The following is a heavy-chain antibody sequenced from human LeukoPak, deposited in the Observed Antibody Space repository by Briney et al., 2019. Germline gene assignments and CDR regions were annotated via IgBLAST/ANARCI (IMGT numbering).Heavy chain of an antibody. CDR1: GGSISGSNW. V-gene: IGHV4-4*02. Sequence: PSETLSLTCAVSGGSISGSNWWSWVRQPPGKGLEWIGEIYHSGSTNYNPSLKSRVTMSVDKSKNQFSLKLSSVTAADTAVYYCARRRNSSGWWGWFDPWGQGTLVTVSS. CDR3: ARRRNSSGWWGWFDP. J-gene: IGHJ5*02. CDR2: IYHSGST. D-gene: IGHD6-19*01.